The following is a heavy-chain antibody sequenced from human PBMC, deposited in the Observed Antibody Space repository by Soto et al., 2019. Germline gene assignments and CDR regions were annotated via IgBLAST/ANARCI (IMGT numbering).Heavy chain of an antibody. CDR1: GYTFTGYY. CDR3: ARDFSVGRITMVRGVPGY. J-gene: IGHJ4*02. CDR2: ISAYNGNT. Sequence: PSVKVSCKASGYTFTGYYMHWVRQAPGQGLEWMGWISAYNGNTNYAQKLQGRVTMTTDTSTSTAYMELRSLRSDDTAVYYCARDFSVGRITMVRGVPGYWGQGTLVTVS. D-gene: IGHD3-10*01. V-gene: IGHV1-18*04.